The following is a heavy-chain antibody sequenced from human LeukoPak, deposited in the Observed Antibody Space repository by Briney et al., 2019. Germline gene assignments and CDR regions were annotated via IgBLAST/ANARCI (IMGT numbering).Heavy chain of an antibody. CDR3: AKGVKQIVVATAQHYLDY. CDR2: IRSDGSNK. D-gene: IGHD2-21*02. CDR1: GFTFGSYG. J-gene: IGHJ4*02. V-gene: IGHV3-30*02. Sequence: PGGSLRLSCAASGFTFGSYGMHWVRQAPGKGLEWVTFIRSDGSNKYYADSVKGRFTISRDNSKNTLYLQMNTLIADNTAVYYCAKGVKQIVVATAQHYLDYWGQGTLVTVSS.